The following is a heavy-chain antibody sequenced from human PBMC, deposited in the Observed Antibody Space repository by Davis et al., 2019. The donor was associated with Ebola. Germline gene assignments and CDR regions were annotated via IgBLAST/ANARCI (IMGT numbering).Heavy chain of an antibody. D-gene: IGHD2-2*02. Sequence: GESLKISCAASGFTFRRYAMSWVRQAPGKGLEWVSAISGSGGSTYYADSVKGRFTISRDNSKNTLYLQMNSLRAEDTAVYYCAKVPYCSSTSCYRAYFDYWGQGTLVTVSS. CDR1: GFTFRRYA. CDR2: ISGSGGST. J-gene: IGHJ4*02. CDR3: AKVPYCSSTSCYRAYFDY. V-gene: IGHV3-23*01.